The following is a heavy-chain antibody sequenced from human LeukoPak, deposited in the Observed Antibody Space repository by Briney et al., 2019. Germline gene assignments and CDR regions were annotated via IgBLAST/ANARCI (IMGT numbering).Heavy chain of an antibody. D-gene: IGHD5-18*01. J-gene: IGHJ4*01. V-gene: IGHV3-23*01. CDR2: LTGRGDTT. Sequence: PGGSLTLSCAASGFTFDTYAMAWVRQAPGKGLQWVSTLTGRGDTTYYAESVKGRFTISRDNSKNTVYLQMNSPRVDDTAVYYCARDYGYTPYYFHYCAQGTLVTVSS. CDR3: ARDYGYTPYYFHY. CDR1: GFTFDTYA.